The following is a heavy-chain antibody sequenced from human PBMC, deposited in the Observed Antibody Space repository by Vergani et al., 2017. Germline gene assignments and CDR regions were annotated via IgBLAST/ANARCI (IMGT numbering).Heavy chain of an antibody. Sequence: EVQLVQSGAEVKKPGASLRISCKGSGYSFTSYWISWVRQMPGKGLEWMGRIDPSDSYTNYSPSFQGHVTISADKSISTAYLQWSSLKASDTAMYYCARRVGYCSSTSCPYYFDCWGQGTLVTVSS. CDR2: IDPSDSYT. CDR1: GYSFTSYW. V-gene: IGHV5-10-1*03. J-gene: IGHJ4*02. CDR3: ARRVGYCSSTSCPYYFDC. D-gene: IGHD2-2*01.